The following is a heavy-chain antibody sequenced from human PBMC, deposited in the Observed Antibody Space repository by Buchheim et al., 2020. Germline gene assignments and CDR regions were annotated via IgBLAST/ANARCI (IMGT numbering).Heavy chain of an antibody. CDR1: GGSISSYY. CDR2: IYYSGST. J-gene: IGHJ5*02. D-gene: IGHD5-24*01. Sequence: QVQLQESGPGLVKPSETLSLTCTVSGGSISSYYWSWIRQPPGKGLEWIGYIYYSGSTNYNPSLKSRVTISVDPSKNKLLLMLSSVTAADTAVYYCARLEMATIGAWFDPWGQGTL. V-gene: IGHV4-59*08. CDR3: ARLEMATIGAWFDP.